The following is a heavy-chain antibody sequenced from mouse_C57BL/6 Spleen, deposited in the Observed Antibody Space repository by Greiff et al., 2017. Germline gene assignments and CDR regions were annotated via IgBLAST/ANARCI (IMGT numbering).Heavy chain of an antibody. D-gene: IGHD2-3*01. CDR1: GYTFTSYW. CDR3: ARRGDGYDAMDY. CDR2: IYPGSGST. V-gene: IGHV1-55*01. J-gene: IGHJ4*01. Sequence: QVQLQQPGAELVKPGASVKMSCKASGYTFTSYWITWVKQRPGQGLEWIGDIYPGSGSTNYNEKFKSKATLTVDTSSSTAYMQLSSLTSEDSAVYCCARRGDGYDAMDYWGQGTSVTVSS.